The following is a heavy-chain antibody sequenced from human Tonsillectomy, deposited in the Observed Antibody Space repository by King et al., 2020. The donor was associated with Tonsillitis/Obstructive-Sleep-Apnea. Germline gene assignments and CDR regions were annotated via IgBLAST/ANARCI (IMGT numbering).Heavy chain of an antibody. CDR1: GGSFSGFY. Sequence: VQLQQWGAGLLKPSETLSLTCAVPGGSFSGFYWSWIRQPPGKGLEWIGEIDHSGSTNYNPSLKSRVTISVDTSKNQFSLKLSSVTAADTAVYYCAREGSQNGFDIWGQGTMVTVSS. CDR2: IDHSGST. J-gene: IGHJ3*02. CDR3: AREGSQNGFDI. V-gene: IGHV4-34*01.